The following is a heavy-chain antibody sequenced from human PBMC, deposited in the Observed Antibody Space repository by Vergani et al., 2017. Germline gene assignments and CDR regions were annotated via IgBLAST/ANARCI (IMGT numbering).Heavy chain of an antibody. CDR3: ATRWDRVWGFDP. J-gene: IGHJ5*02. CDR1: VGTFSSFT. D-gene: IGHD3-16*01. V-gene: IGHV1-69*02. Sequence: QVQLVQSGAEVKKPGSSVKVSCKASVGTFSSFTINWVRQAPGQGLVWMGRIIPILGIANYAQKFQGRVTITADKATSTAYMELNSLRSEDTAVYYCATRWDRVWGFDPGGEGSLVTVSS. CDR2: IIPILGIA.